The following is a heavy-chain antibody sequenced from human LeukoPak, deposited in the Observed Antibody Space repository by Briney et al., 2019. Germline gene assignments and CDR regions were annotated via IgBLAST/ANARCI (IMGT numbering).Heavy chain of an antibody. CDR3: ARDYRGYRAPYYFDY. Sequence: GGSLRLSCAASGFTFSSYWMSWVRQAPGKGLEWVANIKQDGSEKYYVDSVKGRFTISRDNAKNSLYLQMNSLRAEDTAVYFCARDYRGYRAPYYFDYWGQGTLVTVSS. CDR1: GFTFSSYW. J-gene: IGHJ4*02. V-gene: IGHV3-7*01. D-gene: IGHD2-15*01. CDR2: IKQDGSEK.